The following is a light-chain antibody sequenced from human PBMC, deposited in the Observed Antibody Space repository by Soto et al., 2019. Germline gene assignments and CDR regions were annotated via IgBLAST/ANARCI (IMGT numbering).Light chain of an antibody. Sequence: DIQMTQSPSTLSASEGDRVTITCRASQSINNWLAWYQQKPGKAPKLLISKASNLKSGVPSRFSGTGSGTECTHTISSLQPDDFASYYCQQYEIYPFTGGGEPKVEI. CDR2: KAS. J-gene: IGKJ4*01. CDR3: QQYEIYPFT. V-gene: IGKV1-5*03. CDR1: QSINNW.